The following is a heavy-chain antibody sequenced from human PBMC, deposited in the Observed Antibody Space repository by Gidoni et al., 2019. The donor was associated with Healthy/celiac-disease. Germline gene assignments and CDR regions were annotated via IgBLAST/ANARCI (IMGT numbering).Heavy chain of an antibody. V-gene: IGHV3-30*18. CDR1: GFTFSSYG. CDR2: ISYDGSNK. D-gene: IGHD3-22*01. J-gene: IGHJ4*02. CDR3: AKDNPIDSSGDY. Sequence: QVQLVESGGGVVQPGRSLRLSCAASGFTFSSYGMHWVRQAPGKGLEWVAVISYDGSNKYYADSVKGRFTISRDNSKNTLYLQMNSLRAEDTAVYYCAKDNPIDSSGDYWGQGTLVTVSS.